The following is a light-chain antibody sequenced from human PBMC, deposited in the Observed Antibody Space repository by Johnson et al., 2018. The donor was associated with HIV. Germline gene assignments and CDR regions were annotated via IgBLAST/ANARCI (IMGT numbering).Light chain of an antibody. CDR3: GTWDSSLSTGGV. V-gene: IGLV1-51*02. CDR1: SSTIGNNF. CDR2: KDN. Sequence: QSVLTQPPSVSAAPGQKVTISCSGSSSTIGNNFVSWYQVLPGTAPKLLSYKDNERPSGIPGRFSGSKSGTSATLGITALQTGDEADYYCGTWDSSLSTGGVFGTGTKVTVL. J-gene: IGLJ1*01.